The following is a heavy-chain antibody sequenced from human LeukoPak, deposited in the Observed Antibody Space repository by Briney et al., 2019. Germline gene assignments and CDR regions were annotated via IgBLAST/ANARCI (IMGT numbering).Heavy chain of an antibody. Sequence: GGSLRLSCSASGFTFSSYAMSWVRQAPGKGLEWVSAISGSGGSTYYADSVKGRFTISRDNSKNTLYLQMNSLRAEDTAVYYCAKGRMYYYGSGSLEDVWGQGTTVTVSS. V-gene: IGHV3-23*01. CDR2: ISGSGGST. CDR3: AKGRMYYYGSGSLEDV. J-gene: IGHJ6*02. CDR1: GFTFSSYA. D-gene: IGHD3-10*01.